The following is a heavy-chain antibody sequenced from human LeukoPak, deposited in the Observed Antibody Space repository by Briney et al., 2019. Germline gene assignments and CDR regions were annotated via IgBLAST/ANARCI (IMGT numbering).Heavy chain of an antibody. J-gene: IGHJ4*02. Sequence: SETRSLTCTVSGGSISSSSYYWGWIRQPPGKGLDWIGSIYYSGSTYYNPSLKSRVTISVDTSKNQFSLKLSSVTAADTAVYYCARRAYYDFWSGYQYYFDYWGQGTLVTVSS. CDR2: IYYSGST. V-gene: IGHV4-39*01. CDR1: GGSISSSSYY. D-gene: IGHD3-3*01. CDR3: ARRAYYDFWSGYQYYFDY.